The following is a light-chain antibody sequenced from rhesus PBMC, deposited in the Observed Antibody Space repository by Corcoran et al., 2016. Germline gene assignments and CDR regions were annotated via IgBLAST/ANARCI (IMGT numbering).Light chain of an antibody. J-gene: IGLJ1*01. Sequence: HAALTQPRSVSGSPGQSVTISCTGTSSDIGGYNYVSWYQQHPGTAPKLMIYEVSKRPSGVSDRFSGSKSGNTASLTISGLQAEDEVDYYCSSYAGSNTFIFGAGTRLTVL. V-gene: IGLV2-32*02. CDR3: SSYAGSNTFI. CDR1: SSDIGGYNY. CDR2: EVS.